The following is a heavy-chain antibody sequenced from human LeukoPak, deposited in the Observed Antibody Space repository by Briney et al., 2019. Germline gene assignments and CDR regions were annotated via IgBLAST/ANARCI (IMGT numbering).Heavy chain of an antibody. J-gene: IGHJ4*02. CDR3: ASTSYDILTGYYRYFDY. V-gene: IGHV4-30-4*07. CDR1: GGSISSGGYS. D-gene: IGHD3-9*01. CDR2: IYYSGST. Sequence: SETLSLTCAVSGGSISSGGYSWSWIRQPPGKGLEWIGYIYYSGSTYYNPSLKSRVTISVDTSKNQFSLKLSSVTAADTAVYYCASTSYDILTGYYRYFDYWGQGTLVTVSS.